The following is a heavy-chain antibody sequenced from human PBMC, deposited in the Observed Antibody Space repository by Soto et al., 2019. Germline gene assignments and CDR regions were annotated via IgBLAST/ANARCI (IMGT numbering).Heavy chain of an antibody. J-gene: IGHJ4*02. CDR1: GFTFSSYA. D-gene: IGHD3-16*02. CDR3: ARGATDDYVWGSYRFDY. V-gene: IGHV3-30-3*01. Sequence: GGSLRLSCGGSGFTFSSYAMHWVRQAPGKGLEWVAVISYDGSNKYYADSVKGRFTISRDNSKNTLYLQMNSLRAEDTAVYYCARGATDDYVWGSYRFDYWGQGTLVTVSS. CDR2: ISYDGSNK.